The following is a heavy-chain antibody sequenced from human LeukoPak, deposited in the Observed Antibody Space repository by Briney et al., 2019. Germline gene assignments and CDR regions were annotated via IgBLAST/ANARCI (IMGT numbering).Heavy chain of an antibody. V-gene: IGHV4-59*08. CDR1: GVSISRSY. CDR2: ISYTGVS. D-gene: IGHD5-24*01. CDR3: ARLPEGGYATSLGWFSP. Sequence: PSETLSLTCTVSGVSISRSYWIWIRQTPGKGLEWIGYISYTGVSSYNPSLKSRVTISVDTSKNQFSLNVTSVTAADTAVYYCARLPEGGYATSLGWFSPWGQGTRVTVSS. J-gene: IGHJ5*02.